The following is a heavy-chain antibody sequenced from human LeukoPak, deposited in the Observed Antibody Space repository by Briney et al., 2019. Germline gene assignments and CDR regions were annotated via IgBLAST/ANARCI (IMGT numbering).Heavy chain of an antibody. CDR2: IKSDGSST. V-gene: IGHV3-74*01. J-gene: IGHJ3*02. Sequence: PGGSLRLSCAASGFTFSSNWMHWVRQAPGKGLVWVSRIKSDGSSTSYADSVKGRFTISRDNVKNTLYLQMNSLRAEDTAVYYCARGLTIFGVVNDAFDIWGQGTMVTVSS. CDR3: ARGLTIFGVVNDAFDI. CDR1: GFTFSSNW. D-gene: IGHD3-3*01.